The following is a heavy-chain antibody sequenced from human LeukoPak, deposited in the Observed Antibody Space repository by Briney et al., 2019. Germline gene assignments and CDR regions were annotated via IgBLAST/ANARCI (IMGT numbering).Heavy chain of an antibody. J-gene: IGHJ1*01. V-gene: IGHV1-69*05. CDR1: GGTFSSYA. CDR2: IIPIFGTA. Sequence: ASVKVSCKASGGTFSSYAISWVRQAAGQGLEWMGRIIPIFGTANYAQKFQGRVTITTDESTSTAYMELSSLRSEDTAVYYCARDDSSSFRGAEYFQHWGQGTLVTVSS. CDR3: ARDDSSSFRGAEYFQH. D-gene: IGHD6-13*01.